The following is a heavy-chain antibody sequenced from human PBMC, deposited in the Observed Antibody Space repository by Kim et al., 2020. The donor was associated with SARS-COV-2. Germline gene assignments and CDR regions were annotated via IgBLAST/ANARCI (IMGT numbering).Heavy chain of an antibody. CDR2: ISAYNGNT. CDR1: GYTFTSYG. Sequence: ASVKVSCKASGYTFTSYGISWVRQAPGQGLEWMGWISAYNGNTNYAQKLQGRVTMTTDTSTSTAYMELRSLRSDDTAVYYCARDSGAPGVHSSSWYSYYYGMDVWGQGTTVTVSS. J-gene: IGHJ6*02. D-gene: IGHD6-13*01. V-gene: IGHV1-18*01. CDR3: ARDSGAPGVHSSSWYSYYYGMDV.